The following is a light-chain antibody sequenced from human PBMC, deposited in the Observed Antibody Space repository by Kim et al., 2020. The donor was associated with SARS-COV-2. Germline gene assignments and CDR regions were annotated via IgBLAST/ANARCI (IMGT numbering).Light chain of an antibody. V-gene: IGKV1-8*01. CDR2: AAS. J-gene: IGKJ2*01. Sequence: ASTGDRVTITCRASQGISSYLAWYQQKPGKAPKLLIYAASTLQSGVPSRFSGSGSVTDFTLTISCLQSEDFATYYCQQYYSYPPYTFGQGTKLEI. CDR3: QQYYSYPPYT. CDR1: QGISSY.